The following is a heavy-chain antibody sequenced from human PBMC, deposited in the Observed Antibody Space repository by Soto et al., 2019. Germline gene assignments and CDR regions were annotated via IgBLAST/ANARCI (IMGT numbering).Heavy chain of an antibody. CDR2: IYSGGST. CDR1: GFTVSSNY. Sequence: GGSLRLSCAASGFTVSSNYMSWVRQAPGKGLEWVSVIYSGGSTYYADSVKGRFTISRDNSKNTLYLQMNSLRSEDTAVYYCARARGFGTALDAFDIWGQGTMVTVSS. J-gene: IGHJ3*02. D-gene: IGHD3-10*01. V-gene: IGHV3-53*05. CDR3: ARARGFGTALDAFDI.